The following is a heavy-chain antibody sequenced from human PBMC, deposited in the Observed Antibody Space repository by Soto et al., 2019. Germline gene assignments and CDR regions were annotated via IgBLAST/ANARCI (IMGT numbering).Heavy chain of an antibody. Sequence: QVQLQESGPGLVKPSGTLSLTCAVSGGAISSSKWWSWVRQPPGKGLEWIGEIYQSGSTNYNPSLGRRVRMSVDKSSNQVSLKLHSVSAADTAVYYCARASATVAAAAIFDYWGQGTLVTVSS. CDR2: IYQSGST. V-gene: IGHV4-4*02. CDR3: ARASATVAAAAIFDY. J-gene: IGHJ4*02. CDR1: GGAISSSKW. D-gene: IGHD6-13*01.